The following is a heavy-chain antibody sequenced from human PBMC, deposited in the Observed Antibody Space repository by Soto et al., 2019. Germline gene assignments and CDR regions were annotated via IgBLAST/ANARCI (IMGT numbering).Heavy chain of an antibody. CDR3: AKRVGDY. CDR2: ISGSGGST. CDR1: GITFTSHA. V-gene: IGHV3-23*01. D-gene: IGHD1-26*01. Sequence: EVQLLDSGGGLVQPGGSLRLSCVASGITFTSHAMSWVRQAPGKGLEWVSAISGSGGSTYYADSVKGRFTISRDNSKNTVYLQMNSLRVEDTAVDYWAKRVGDYWGQGTLVTVSS. J-gene: IGHJ4*02.